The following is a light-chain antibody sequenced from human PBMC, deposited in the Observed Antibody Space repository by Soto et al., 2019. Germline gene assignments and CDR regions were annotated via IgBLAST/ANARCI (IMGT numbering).Light chain of an antibody. CDR2: EVS. CDR1: SSDVGGYNY. CDR3: SSYTRSSALYA. Sequence: QSVLTQPASVSGSPGQSITISCTGTSSDVGGYNYVSWYQQHPGKAPKLLIYEVSNRPSGVSNRFSGSKSGNTASLTISGLQAEDEADYYCSSYTRSSALYAFGTGTKVTVL. V-gene: IGLV2-14*01. J-gene: IGLJ1*01.